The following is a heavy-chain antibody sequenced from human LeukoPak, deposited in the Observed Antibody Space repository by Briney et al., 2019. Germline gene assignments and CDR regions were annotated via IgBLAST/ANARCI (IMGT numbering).Heavy chain of an antibody. CDR3: AKGEGWFGELSLYHFDY. CDR1: GFTFSNYG. V-gene: IGHV3-23*01. Sequence: GGTLRLSCVASGFTFSNYGMSWVRQAPGKGLEWVSVISGSDDYTDYADSVKGRFTISRENSKNTLYLQMNSLRAEDTAVYYCAKGEGWFGELSLYHFDYWGQGTLVTVSS. CDR2: ISGSDDYT. J-gene: IGHJ4*02. D-gene: IGHD3-10*01.